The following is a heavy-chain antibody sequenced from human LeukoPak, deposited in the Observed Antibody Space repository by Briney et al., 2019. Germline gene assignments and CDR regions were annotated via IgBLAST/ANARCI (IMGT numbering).Heavy chain of an antibody. CDR3: ATQATVTSHYYFDY. CDR1: GFIFSSYG. Sequence: PGGSLRLSCVMSGFIFSSYGTHWVRQAPGKGLEWVAWHFASNKYYAESVRGRFTMSRDNSKSTLYLQMNSLRAEDTAVYYCATQATVTSHYYFDYWGQGTLVTVSS. CDR2: HFASNK. J-gene: IGHJ4*02. V-gene: IGHV3-30*02. D-gene: IGHD4-17*01.